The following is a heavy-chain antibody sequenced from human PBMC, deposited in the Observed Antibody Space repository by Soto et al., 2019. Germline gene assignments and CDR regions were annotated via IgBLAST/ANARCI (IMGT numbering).Heavy chain of an antibody. J-gene: IGHJ4*02. Sequence: RGSLRLSCAASGFTFISYAMSWVRQAPGKGLEWVSVISGSGSSTYYADSVKGRFTISRDNSKKTLYVQVNSLRAEDTAVYYCAKMSDFWSGSPTYHFDYWGQGTQVTVPQ. D-gene: IGHD3-3*01. CDR1: GFTFISYA. V-gene: IGHV3-23*01. CDR2: ISGSGSST. CDR3: AKMSDFWSGSPTYHFDY.